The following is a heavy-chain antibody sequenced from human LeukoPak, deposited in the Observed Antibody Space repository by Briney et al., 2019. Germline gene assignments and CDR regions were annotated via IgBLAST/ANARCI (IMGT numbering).Heavy chain of an antibody. V-gene: IGHV3-23*01. CDR3: ARSTVTTPYYFDY. J-gene: IGHJ4*02. Sequence: XXXVXQAPGXXLXWVSAISGSGGSTYYADSVKGRFTIYRDNSKNTLYLQMNSLRAEDTAVYYCARSTVTTPYYFDYWGQGTLVTVSS. CDR2: ISGSGGST. D-gene: IGHD4-17*01.